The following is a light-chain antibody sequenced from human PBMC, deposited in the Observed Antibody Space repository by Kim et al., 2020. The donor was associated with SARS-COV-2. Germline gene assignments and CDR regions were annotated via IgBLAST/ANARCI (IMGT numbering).Light chain of an antibody. CDR1: SNIVGNQG. Sequence: RQTATLTCTGNSNIVGNQGSAWLQHHQSHPPKLLSYRNTNRPSGISERFSASRSGDTAALTVTGLQPEDEADYYCSALDSSLSAGMFGGGTQLTV. V-gene: IGLV10-54*02. J-gene: IGLJ3*02. CDR3: SALDSSLSAGM. CDR2: RNT.